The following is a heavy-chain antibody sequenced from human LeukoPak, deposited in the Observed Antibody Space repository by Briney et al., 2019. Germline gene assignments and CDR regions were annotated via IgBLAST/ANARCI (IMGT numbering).Heavy chain of an antibody. J-gene: IGHJ4*02. V-gene: IGHV4-61*02. CDR3: ARTAPARYSSGIGY. Sequence: SETLSLTCTVSGGSISSGSYYWSWIRQPAGKGLEWIGRIYTSGSTNYNPSLKSRVTISVDTSKNQFSLKLSSVTAADTAVYYCARTAPARYSSGIGYWGQGTLVTVSS. CDR1: GGSISSGSYY. CDR2: IYTSGST. D-gene: IGHD6-19*01.